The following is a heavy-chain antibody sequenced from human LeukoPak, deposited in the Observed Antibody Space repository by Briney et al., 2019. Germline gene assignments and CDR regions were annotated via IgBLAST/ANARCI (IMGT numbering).Heavy chain of an antibody. Sequence: ASVKVSCKASGYTFTSYGISWVRQAPGQGLEWMGWISAYNGNTNYAQKLQGRVTMTTDTSTSTAYMELRSLRSDDTAVYYCARVFEYQLLVPPDYWGQGTLVTVSP. D-gene: IGHD2-2*01. CDR2: ISAYNGNT. CDR3: ARVFEYQLLVPPDY. V-gene: IGHV1-18*01. CDR1: GYTFTSYG. J-gene: IGHJ4*02.